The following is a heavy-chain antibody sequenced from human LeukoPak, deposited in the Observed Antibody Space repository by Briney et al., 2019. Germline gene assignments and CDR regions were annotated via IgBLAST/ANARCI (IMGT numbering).Heavy chain of an antibody. Sequence: GGSLRLSCAASGFTFSSYWMNWVRQAPGKGLEWVSSISSSSSYIYYADSVEGRFTISRDNAKNSLYLQMNSLRAEDTAVYYCARELEMATIDYWGQGTLVTVSS. D-gene: IGHD5-24*01. CDR2: ISSSSSYI. J-gene: IGHJ4*02. V-gene: IGHV3-21*01. CDR3: ARELEMATIDY. CDR1: GFTFSSYW.